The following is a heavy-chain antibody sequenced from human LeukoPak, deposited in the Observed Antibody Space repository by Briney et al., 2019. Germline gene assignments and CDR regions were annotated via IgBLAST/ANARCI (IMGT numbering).Heavy chain of an antibody. J-gene: IGHJ6*03. CDR2: IYHGGST. CDR3: ARTRSSSGYYYYYMDV. V-gene: IGHV4-38-2*01. CDR1: GYSISSGSY. Sequence: SETLSLTCAVSGYSISSGSYWGWIRQPPGKGLEWIGSIYHGGSTYYNPSLKSRVTISVDTSKNQFSLNLSSVTAADTAVYYCARTRSSSGYYYYYMDVWGKGTTVTVSS. D-gene: IGHD6-6*01.